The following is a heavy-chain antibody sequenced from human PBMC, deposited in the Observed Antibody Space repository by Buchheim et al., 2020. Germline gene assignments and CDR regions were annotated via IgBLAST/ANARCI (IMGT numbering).Heavy chain of an antibody. CDR2: ISNDGSTQ. CDR1: GFTFSSYS. V-gene: IGHV3-30*18. D-gene: IGHD2-21*02. Sequence: VQLVESGGGLVKPGGSLRLSCAASGFTFSSYSMNWVRQAPGKGLEWVAVISNDGSTQHYADSVKGRFTISRDNSKNTLFLQMNSLRAEDTAVYYCAKKGGIGRVTDYYDYWGQGTL. CDR3: AKKGGIGRVTDYYDY. J-gene: IGHJ4*02.